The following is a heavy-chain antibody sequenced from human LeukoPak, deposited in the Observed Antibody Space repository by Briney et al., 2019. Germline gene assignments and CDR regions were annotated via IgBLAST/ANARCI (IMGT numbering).Heavy chain of an antibody. V-gene: IGHV3-74*01. CDR2: SKYDGSTK. CDR1: GFSLSGSW. D-gene: IGHD2/OR15-2a*01. CDR3: ARSDYFHN. Sequence: GGSLRLSCEACGFSLSGSWMHLVRQAPGKGLMWVSQSKYDGSTKSYAASVRGRFTISRDNAKNTLYLHMDSLRAEDTAVYYCARSDYFHNWGQGTMV. J-gene: IGHJ3*01.